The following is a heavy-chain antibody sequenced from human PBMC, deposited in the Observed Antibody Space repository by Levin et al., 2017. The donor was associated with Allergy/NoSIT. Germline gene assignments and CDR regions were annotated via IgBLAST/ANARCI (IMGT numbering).Heavy chain of an antibody. CDR2: IYSGGST. CDR3: ARFYYYDSSGYYPDAFDI. Sequence: GGSLRLSCAASGFTVSSNYMSWVRQAPGKGLEWVSVIYSGGSTYYADSVKGRFTISRDNSKNTLYLQMNSLRAEDTAVYYCARFYYYDSSGYYPDAFDIWGQGTMVTVSS. J-gene: IGHJ3*02. CDR1: GFTVSSNY. D-gene: IGHD3-22*01. V-gene: IGHV3-53*01.